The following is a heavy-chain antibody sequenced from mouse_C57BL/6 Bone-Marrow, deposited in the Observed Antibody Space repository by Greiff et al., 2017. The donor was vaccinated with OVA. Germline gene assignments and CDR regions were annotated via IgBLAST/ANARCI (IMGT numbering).Heavy chain of an antibody. V-gene: IGHV1-64*01. CDR2: IHPNSGST. CDR3: ARHHPRRRAMDY. J-gene: IGHJ4*01. CDR1: GYTFTSYW. Sequence: QVQLQQPGAELVKPGASVKLSCKASGYTFTSYWMHWVKQRPGQGLEWIGMIHPNSGSTNYNEKFKSKATLTVDKSSSTAYMQLSSLTSEDSAVYYCARHHPRRRAMDYWGQGTSVTVSS. D-gene: IGHD1-2*01.